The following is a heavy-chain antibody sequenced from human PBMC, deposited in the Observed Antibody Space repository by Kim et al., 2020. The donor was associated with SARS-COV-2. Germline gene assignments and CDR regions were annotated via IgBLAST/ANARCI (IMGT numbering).Heavy chain of an antibody. V-gene: IGHV3-33*01. D-gene: IGHD3-10*01. CDR3: ARTYYYGSGSSWYFDY. J-gene: IGHJ4*02. CDR2: IWYDGSNK. CDR1: GFTFSSYG. Sequence: GGSLRLSCAASGFTFSSYGMHWVRQAPGKGLEWVAVIWYDGSNKYYADSVNGRFTISRDNSKNTLYLQMNSLRAEDTAVYYCARTYYYGSGSSWYFDYWGQGTLVTVSS.